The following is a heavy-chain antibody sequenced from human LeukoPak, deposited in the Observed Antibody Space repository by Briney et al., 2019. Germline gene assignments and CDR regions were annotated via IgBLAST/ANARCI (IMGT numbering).Heavy chain of an antibody. CDR1: GGSISSSIYY. CDR2: IHYSGST. CDR3: LRFGSASYYNNFDD. D-gene: IGHD3-10*01. V-gene: IGHV4-39*02. J-gene: IGHJ4*02. Sequence: SETLSLTCTVSGGSISSSIYYWGWIRQPPGKGLEWIGSIHYSGSTYYKPTLRSRVTISVDTSKNHFSLKQSSVTAADTSVYYCLRFGSASYYNNFDDWGQGTLVTVSS.